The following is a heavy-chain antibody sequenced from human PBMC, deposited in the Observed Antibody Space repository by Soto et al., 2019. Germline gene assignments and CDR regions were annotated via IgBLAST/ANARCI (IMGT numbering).Heavy chain of an antibody. CDR2: IWYDGSNK. Sequence: PGGSLRLSCAASGFTFSSYGMHWVRQAPGKGLEWVAVIWYDGSNKYYADSVKGRFTISRDNSKNTLYLQMNSLRAEDTAVYYCARDKIVGATDYFDYWGQGTLVTVSS. V-gene: IGHV3-33*01. CDR1: GFTFSSYG. J-gene: IGHJ4*02. D-gene: IGHD1-26*01. CDR3: ARDKIVGATDYFDY.